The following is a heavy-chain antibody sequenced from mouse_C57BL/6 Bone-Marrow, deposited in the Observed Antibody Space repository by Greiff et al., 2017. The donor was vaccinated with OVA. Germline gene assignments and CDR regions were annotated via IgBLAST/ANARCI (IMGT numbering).Heavy chain of an antibody. CDR1: GYTFTSYW. J-gene: IGHJ1*03. Sequence: QVQLKQPGAELVMPGASVKLSCKASGYTFTSYWMHWVKQRPGQGLEWIGEIDPSDSYTNYNQKFKGKSTLTVDKSSSTAYMQLSSLTSEDSAVYYCARSYTYWYFDVWGTGTTVTVSS. V-gene: IGHV1-69*01. D-gene: IGHD1-1*01. CDR2: IDPSDSYT. CDR3: ARSYTYWYFDV.